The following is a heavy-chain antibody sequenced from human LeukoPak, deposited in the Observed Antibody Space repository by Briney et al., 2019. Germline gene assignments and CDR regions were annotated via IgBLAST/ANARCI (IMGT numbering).Heavy chain of an antibody. V-gene: IGHV4-39*07. J-gene: IGHJ4*02. Sequence: SETLSLTCTVAGDSISSSSYYWGWIRQPPGNGLEWIGSIYYSGSTNYNPSLKSRVTISVDMSKNQFSLKMSSVTAADTAVYYCARVRTGTTEFDYWGQGTLVTVSS. D-gene: IGHD1-7*01. CDR1: GDSISSSSYY. CDR3: ARVRTGTTEFDY. CDR2: IYYSGST.